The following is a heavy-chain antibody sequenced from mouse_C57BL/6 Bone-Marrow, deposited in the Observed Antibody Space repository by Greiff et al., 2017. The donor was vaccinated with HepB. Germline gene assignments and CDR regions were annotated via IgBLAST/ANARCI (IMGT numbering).Heavy chain of an antibody. CDR2: ISDGGSYT. CDR1: GFTFSSYA. Sequence: EVQGVESGGGLVKPGGSLKLSCAASGFTFSSYAMSWVRQTPEKRLEWVATISDGGSYTYYPDNVKGRFTISRDNAKNNLYLQMSHLKSEDTAMYYCARALDSSGYGYAMDYWGQGTSVTVSS. CDR3: ARALDSSGYGYAMDY. D-gene: IGHD3-2*02. V-gene: IGHV5-4*01. J-gene: IGHJ4*01.